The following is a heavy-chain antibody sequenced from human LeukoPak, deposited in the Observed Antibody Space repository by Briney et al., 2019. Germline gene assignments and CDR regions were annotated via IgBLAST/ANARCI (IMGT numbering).Heavy chain of an antibody. CDR3: ATLQWLADY. D-gene: IGHD6-19*01. CDR1: GYTLTELS. V-gene: IGHV1-24*01. Sequence: ASVKVSCKVSGYTLTELSMHWVRQAPGKGLEWMGGFVPEDGETIYAQKFQGRVTMTEDTSTDTAHMELSSLRSEDTAVCYCATLQWLADYWGQGTLVTVSS. J-gene: IGHJ4*02. CDR2: FVPEDGET.